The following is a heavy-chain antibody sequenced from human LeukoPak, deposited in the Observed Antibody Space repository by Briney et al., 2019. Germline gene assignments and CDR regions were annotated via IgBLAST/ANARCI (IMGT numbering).Heavy chain of an antibody. CDR2: INHSGST. Sequence: SETLSLTCAVYGGSFSGYYWSWIRQPPGKGLEWIGEINHSGSTNYNPSLKSRVTISVDTSKNQFSLKLSSVTAADTAVYYCARGLRRVAVAGGWFDPWGQGTLATVSS. CDR1: GGSFSGYY. CDR3: ARGLRRVAVAGGWFDP. J-gene: IGHJ5*02. D-gene: IGHD6-19*01. V-gene: IGHV4-34*01.